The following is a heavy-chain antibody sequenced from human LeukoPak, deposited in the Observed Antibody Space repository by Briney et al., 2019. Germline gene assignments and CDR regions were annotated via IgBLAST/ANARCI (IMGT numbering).Heavy chain of an antibody. CDR1: GFTVSSNY. J-gene: IGHJ4*02. V-gene: IGHV3-53*01. D-gene: IGHD3-3*01. Sequence: GGSLRLSCAASGFTVSSNYMSWVRQAPGKGLEWVSVIYSGGSTYYADSVKGRFTISRDNSKNTLYLQMNSLRAEDTAVYYCAKEYNRFLEWLPREGYFDYWGQGTLVTVSS. CDR3: AKEYNRFLEWLPREGYFDY. CDR2: IYSGGST.